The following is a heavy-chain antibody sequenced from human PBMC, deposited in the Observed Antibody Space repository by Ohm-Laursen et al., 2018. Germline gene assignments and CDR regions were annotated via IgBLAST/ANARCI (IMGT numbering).Heavy chain of an antibody. CDR3: ARDLRAYCGGDCYSPPSNFDI. J-gene: IGHJ3*02. V-gene: IGHV3-74*01. Sequence: SLRLSCSASGFTFSSYWMHWVRQAPGKGLVWVSRINSDGSSTSYADSVKGRFTISRDNAKNTLYLQMNSLRVEDTAVYYCARDLRAYCGGDCYSPPSNFDIWGQGTMVTVSS. CDR2: INSDGSST. D-gene: IGHD2-21*02. CDR1: GFTFSSYW.